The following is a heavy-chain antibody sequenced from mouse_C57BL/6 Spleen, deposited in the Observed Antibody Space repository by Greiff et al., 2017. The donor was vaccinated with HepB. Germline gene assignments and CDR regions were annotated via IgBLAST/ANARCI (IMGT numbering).Heavy chain of an antibody. CDR1: GYTFTSYW. Sequence: VQGVESGAELAKPGASVKLSCKASGYTFTSYWMHWVKQRPGQGLEWIGYINPSSGYTKYNQKFKDKATLTADKSSSTAYMQLSSLTYEDSAVYYCARTKASYYSNLFAYWGQGTLVTVSA. CDR2: INPSSGYT. D-gene: IGHD2-5*01. V-gene: IGHV1-7*01. CDR3: ARTKASYYSNLFAY. J-gene: IGHJ3*01.